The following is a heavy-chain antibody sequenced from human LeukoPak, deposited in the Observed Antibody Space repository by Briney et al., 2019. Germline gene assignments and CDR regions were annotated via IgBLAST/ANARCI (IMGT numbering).Heavy chain of an antibody. CDR1: GFTFSSYA. CDR2: ISYDGSNK. D-gene: IGHD4-23*01. J-gene: IGHJ4*02. CDR3: ARGRPHGNDY. Sequence: PGRSLRLSCAASGFTFSSYAMHWVRQAPGKGLEWVAVISYDGSNKNYADSVKGRFTISRDNSKNTLYLQMNSLRAEDTAVYYCARGRPHGNDYWGQGTLVTVSS. V-gene: IGHV3-30-3*01.